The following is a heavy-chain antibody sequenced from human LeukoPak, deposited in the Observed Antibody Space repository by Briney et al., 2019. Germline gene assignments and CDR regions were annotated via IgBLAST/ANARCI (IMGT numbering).Heavy chain of an antibody. CDR3: AKFSSTGTTAFDY. Sequence: PGGALRLSFAASGFSFSSCAMSWVRPAPGKGLEWVSAISGSGGSTFYSDSVKGRFTISRDNSKSTLYLQMNSLRAEDTAVYYCAKFSSTGTTAFDYWGQGTLLTVSS. J-gene: IGHJ4*02. CDR2: ISGSGGST. V-gene: IGHV3-23*01. CDR1: GFSFSSCA. D-gene: IGHD1-1*01.